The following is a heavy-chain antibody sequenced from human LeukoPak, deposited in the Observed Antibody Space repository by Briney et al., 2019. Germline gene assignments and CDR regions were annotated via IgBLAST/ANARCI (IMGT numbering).Heavy chain of an antibody. J-gene: IGHJ3*02. D-gene: IGHD4-17*01. Sequence: GSLRLSCAASGFTFSSYSMNWVRQAPGKGLEWVSSISSSSSYIYYADSVKGRFTISRDNAKNSLYLQMNSLRAEDTAVYYCARDRSYGDYVGAFDIWGQGTMVTVSS. CDR1: GFTFSSYS. V-gene: IGHV3-21*01. CDR3: ARDRSYGDYVGAFDI. CDR2: ISSSSSYI.